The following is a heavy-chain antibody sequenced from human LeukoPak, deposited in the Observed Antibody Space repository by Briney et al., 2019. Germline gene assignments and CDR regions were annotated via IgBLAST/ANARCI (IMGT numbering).Heavy chain of an antibody. CDR2: IYYSGTT. CDR3: ARDRVRGNSNPYFDY. D-gene: IGHD4-11*01. Sequence: PSETLSLTCTVSGGSISDYYWNWMRQPPGKGLEWIGYIYYSGTTNYNPSLKSRVTISVDTSKNQFSLKLSSVTAADTAVYYCARDRVRGNSNPYFDYWGQGTLVTVSS. V-gene: IGHV4-59*01. J-gene: IGHJ4*02. CDR1: GGSISDYY.